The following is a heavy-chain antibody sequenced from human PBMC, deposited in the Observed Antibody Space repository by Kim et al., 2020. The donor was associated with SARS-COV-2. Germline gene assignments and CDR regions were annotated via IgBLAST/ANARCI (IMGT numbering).Heavy chain of an antibody. CDR3: AASNSGYGGRKPTDY. D-gene: IGHD5-12*01. V-gene: IGHV3-48*03. Sequence: DSVKGRFTISRDNAKNSLYLQMNSLRAEDTAVYYCAASNSGYGGRKPTDYWGQGTLVTVSS. J-gene: IGHJ4*02.